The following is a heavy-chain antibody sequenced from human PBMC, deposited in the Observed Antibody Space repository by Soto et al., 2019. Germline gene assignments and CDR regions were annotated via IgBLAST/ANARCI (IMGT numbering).Heavy chain of an antibody. D-gene: IGHD4-17*01. J-gene: IGHJ4*02. CDR1: GFTFSSYA. V-gene: IGHV3-23*01. CDR2: ISGSGGST. Sequence: HPGGSLRLSCAASGFTFSSYAVSLVRQSPGKGLEWVSSISGSGGSTYYADSVKGRFTISRDNSKNTLYLHMNSLRAEDTAVYYCAKSLYGDYSVVYWGQGPRVTVSS. CDR3: AKSLYGDYSVVY.